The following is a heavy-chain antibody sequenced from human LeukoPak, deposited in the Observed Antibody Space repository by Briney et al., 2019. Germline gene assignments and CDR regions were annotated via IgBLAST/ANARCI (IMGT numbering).Heavy chain of an antibody. CDR3: ARGHSWYYYYGMDV. CDR1: GGSISSGGYY. J-gene: IGHJ6*02. D-gene: IGHD6-13*01. Sequence: SETLSLTCTVSGGSISSGGYYWSWTRQPPGKGLEWIGEINHSGSTNYNPSLKSRVTISVDTSKNQFSLKLSSVTAADTAVYYCARGHSWYYYYGMDVWGQGTTVTVSS. V-gene: IGHV4-39*07. CDR2: INHSGST.